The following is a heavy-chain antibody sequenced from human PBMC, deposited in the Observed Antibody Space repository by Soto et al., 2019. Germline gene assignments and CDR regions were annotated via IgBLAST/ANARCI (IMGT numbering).Heavy chain of an antibody. Sequence: GGSLRLSCAASGFSFRTYGMHWVRQAPGKGLEGVALMSHDGSKKYYSDSVKGRLTISRDNPKNTLYLQMDSLRVEDTAVYYCAGGWNYFDYWGQGTQFTVSS. V-gene: IGHV3-30*03. CDR1: GFSFRTYG. D-gene: IGHD6-19*01. CDR3: AGGWNYFDY. J-gene: IGHJ4*02. CDR2: MSHDGSKK.